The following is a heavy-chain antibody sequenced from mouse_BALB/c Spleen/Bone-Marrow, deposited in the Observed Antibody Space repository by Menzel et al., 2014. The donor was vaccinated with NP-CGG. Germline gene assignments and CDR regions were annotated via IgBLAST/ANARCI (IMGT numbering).Heavy chain of an antibody. J-gene: IGHJ4*01. V-gene: IGHV3-8*02. D-gene: IGHD1-1*01. Sequence: EVQVVESGPSLVKPSKTLPLTCSVTGDSITSGYWNWIRKFPGNKLEYMGYISYSGSTYYNPSLKSRISITRDTSKNQYYLQLNSVTTEDTATCYCARILLRSYAMDYWGQGTSVTVSS. CDR2: ISYSGST. CDR3: ARILLRSYAMDY. CDR1: GDSITSGY.